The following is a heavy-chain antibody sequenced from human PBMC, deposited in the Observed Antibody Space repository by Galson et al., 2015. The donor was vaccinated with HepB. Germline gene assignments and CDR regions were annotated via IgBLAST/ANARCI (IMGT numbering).Heavy chain of an antibody. V-gene: IGHV2-5*02. D-gene: IGHD3-22*01. CDR2: IYWDDDK. CDR3: VRRPNYYDSGGYWGEVDY. J-gene: IGHJ4*02. Sequence: PALVKPTQTLTLTCTFSGFSLSTRGVGVGWIRQPPGKALEWLAVIYWDDDKRYSPSLKSRLTITKDTSKNQVVLTMTNMDPVDTATYYCVRRPNYYDSGGYWGEVDYWGQGTLVTVSS. CDR1: GFSLSTRGVG.